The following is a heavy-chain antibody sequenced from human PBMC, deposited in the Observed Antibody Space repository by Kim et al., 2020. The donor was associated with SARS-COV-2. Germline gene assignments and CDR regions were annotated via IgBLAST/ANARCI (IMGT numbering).Heavy chain of an antibody. CDR1: GFTFVNYE. J-gene: IGHJ4*02. CDR3: ARVPGPFYCSSPSCTFDY. Sequence: GGSLRLSCRVSGFTFVNYEMHWVRHAPGKGLEWLSDISTSGSAIHYADSVKGRFTISRDNAKNSLYLQMNSLRVEDTAVYYCARVPGPFYCSSPSCTFDYWGQGTLVTVSS. D-gene: IGHD2-2*01. CDR2: ISTSGSAI. V-gene: IGHV3-48*03.